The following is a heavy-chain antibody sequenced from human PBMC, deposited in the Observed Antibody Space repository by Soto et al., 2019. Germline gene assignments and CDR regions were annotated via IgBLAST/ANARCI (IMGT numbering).Heavy chain of an antibody. J-gene: IGHJ4*02. Sequence: GASVTVSCTASGSTFTGYYMHWVRQAPGQGLEWMGWIIPSSGGTNFAQKFQGRVTMTSDTSISTAYMELSRLTSDDTAVYYCARDSPFDYWGQGTLVTVSS. V-gene: IGHV1-2*02. CDR3: ARDSPFDY. CDR2: IIPSSGGT. CDR1: GSTFTGYY.